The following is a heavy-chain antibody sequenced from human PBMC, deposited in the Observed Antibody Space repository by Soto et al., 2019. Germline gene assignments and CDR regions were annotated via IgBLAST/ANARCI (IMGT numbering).Heavy chain of an antibody. J-gene: IGHJ5*02. CDR1: GYTFTSYA. Sequence: ASVKVSCKASGYTFTSYAMHWVRQAPGQGLEWMGWINAGNGNTKYSQKFQGRVTITRDTSASTAYMELSSLRSEDTAVYYCARVFEYSSSRAFDPWGQGTLVTVS. CDR3: ARVFEYSSSRAFDP. CDR2: INAGNGNT. V-gene: IGHV1-3*01. D-gene: IGHD6-6*01.